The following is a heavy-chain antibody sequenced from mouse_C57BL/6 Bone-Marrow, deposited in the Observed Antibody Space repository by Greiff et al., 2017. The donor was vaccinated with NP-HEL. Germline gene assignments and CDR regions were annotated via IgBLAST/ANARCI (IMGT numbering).Heavy chain of an antibody. CDR2: IRNKANNHAT. CDR3: TGTTVVASWFAY. CDR1: GFTFSDAW. J-gene: IGHJ3*01. V-gene: IGHV6-6*01. Sequence: EVKVVESGGGLVQPGGSMKLSCAASGFTFSDAWMDWVRQSPEKGLEWVAEIRNKANNHATYYAESVKGRFTISRDDSKSSVYLQMNSFRAEDTGIYYCTGTTVVASWFAYWGQGTLVTVSA. D-gene: IGHD1-1*01.